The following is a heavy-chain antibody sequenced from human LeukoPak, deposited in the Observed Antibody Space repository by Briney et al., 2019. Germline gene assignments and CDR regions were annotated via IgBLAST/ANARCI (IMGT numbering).Heavy chain of an antibody. J-gene: IGHJ2*01. D-gene: IGHD2-21*02. CDR1: GFTFDGYA. CDR3: AKDYCGGDCYSGWYFDL. CDR2: ISYNSDTI. V-gene: IGHV3-9*01. Sequence: GGSLRLSCAASGFTFDGYAMHWVRQAPGKGLEWVSGISYNSDTIGYADSVKGRFTISRDNAKNSLYLQMNSLRAEDTALYYCAKDYCGGDCYSGWYFDLWGRGTLITVS.